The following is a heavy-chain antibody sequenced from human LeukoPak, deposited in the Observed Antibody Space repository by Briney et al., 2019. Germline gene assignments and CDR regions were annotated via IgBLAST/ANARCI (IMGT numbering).Heavy chain of an antibody. V-gene: IGHV3-74*01. CDR2: INSDGSFT. D-gene: IGHD5-18*01. J-gene: IGHJ4*02. Sequence: GGSLRLSCAASGFTLRSYWMHWVRQAPGKGLVWVSRINSDGSFTTYADSVKGRFTISRDNAKNTLYLQMNSLRAEDTAVYYCARDGYSFGHDFDYWGQGTLVTVSS. CDR3: ARDGYSFGHDFDY. CDR1: GFTLRSYW.